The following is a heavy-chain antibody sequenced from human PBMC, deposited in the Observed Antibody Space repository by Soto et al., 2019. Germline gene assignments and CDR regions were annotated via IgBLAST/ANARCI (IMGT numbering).Heavy chain of an antibody. CDR3: ARGRDTYYYDSSGYSGWYFDL. V-gene: IGHV1-69*13. D-gene: IGHD3-22*01. Sequence: SVKVSCKASGGTFSSDGISWVRQAPGQGLEWMGGITPIFRATKYAQKFQGRVTITADESTSTAYMELGSLRSEDTAVYYCARGRDTYYYDSSGYSGWYFDLWGRGTLVTVSS. CDR1: GGTFSSDG. CDR2: ITPIFRAT. J-gene: IGHJ2*01.